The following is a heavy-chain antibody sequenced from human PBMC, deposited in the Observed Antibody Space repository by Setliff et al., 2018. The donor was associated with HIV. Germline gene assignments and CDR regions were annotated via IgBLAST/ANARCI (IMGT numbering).Heavy chain of an antibody. J-gene: IGHJ5*02. V-gene: IGHV1-46*01. CDR2: MNAKSGST. D-gene: IGHD3-3*01. CDR3: ARDAIRAVGVDFWSATNNWFGP. CDR1: GYTFSDYY. Sequence: ASVKVSCKSSGYTFSDYYMHWVRQAPGQGLEWMGIMNAKSGSTHYARKFQGRVTMTRDTATSTVYMELSSLRSEDTAVYYCARDAIRAVGVDFWSATNNWFGPWGQGTLVTVSS.